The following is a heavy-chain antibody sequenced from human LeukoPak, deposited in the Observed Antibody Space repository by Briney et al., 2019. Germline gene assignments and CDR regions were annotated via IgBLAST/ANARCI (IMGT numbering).Heavy chain of an antibody. D-gene: IGHD5-24*01. CDR1: GYSFTSYW. CDR3: ARQKGDGYNYWYFDL. CDR2: IYPGDSDT. J-gene: IGHJ2*01. Sequence: GESLKISCPGSGYSFTSYWIGWVRQMPGKGLEWMEIIYPGDSDTRYSPSFQGQVTISADRSITTAYLQWSSLKASDTAMYYCARQKGDGYNYWYFDLWGRGTLVTVSS. V-gene: IGHV5-51*01.